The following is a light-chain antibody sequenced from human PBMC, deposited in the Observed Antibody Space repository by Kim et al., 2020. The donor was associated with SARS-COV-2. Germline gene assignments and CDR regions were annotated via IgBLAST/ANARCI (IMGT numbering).Light chain of an antibody. CDR1: QSVSSN. Sequence: EIVMTQSPATLSVSPGERATLSCRASQSVSSNLVWYQQKRGQAPRLLIYGASTRATGISARFSGSGSGTEFTLTISRLQSEDFAVYYCQQYNNWPRTFGQGTKVDIK. J-gene: IGKJ1*01. CDR3: QQYNNWPRT. CDR2: GAS. V-gene: IGKV3-15*01.